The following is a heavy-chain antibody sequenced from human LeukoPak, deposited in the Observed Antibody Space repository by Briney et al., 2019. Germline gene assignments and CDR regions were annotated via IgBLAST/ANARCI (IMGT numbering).Heavy chain of an antibody. V-gene: IGHV1-69*13. CDR2: IIPIFGIA. Sequence: EASVKVSCKASGGTFSSYAISWVRQAPGQGLEWMGEIIPIFGIANYAQKFQGRVTITAEESTSTAYMELSSLRSEGTAVYYCARAAPRVVVPAAIPGSSYYGMDVWGQGTTVTVSS. CDR3: ARAAPRVVVPAAIPGSSYYGMDV. D-gene: IGHD2-2*02. CDR1: GGTFSSYA. J-gene: IGHJ6*02.